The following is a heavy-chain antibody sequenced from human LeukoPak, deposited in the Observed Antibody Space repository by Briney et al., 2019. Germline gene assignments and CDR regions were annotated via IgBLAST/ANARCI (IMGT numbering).Heavy chain of an antibody. J-gene: IGHJ4*02. CDR3: ASVEMATIRIDY. V-gene: IGHV4-31*03. CDR1: GGSISSGGYS. Sequence: SETLSLTCTVSGGSISSGGYSWSCIRQHPGKGLEWIGYIYYSGSTYYNPSLKSRVTISVDTSKNQFSLKLSSVTAADTAVYYCASVEMATIRIDYWGQGTLVTVSS. CDR2: IYYSGST. D-gene: IGHD5-24*01.